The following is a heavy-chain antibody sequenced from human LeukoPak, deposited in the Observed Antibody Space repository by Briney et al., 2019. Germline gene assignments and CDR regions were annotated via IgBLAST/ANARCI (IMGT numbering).Heavy chain of an antibody. Sequence: GGSQRLSCAASGFTFSSYSMNWVRQAPGKGLEWVSSISSSSSYIYYADSVKGRFTISRDNAKNSLYLQMNSLRAEDTAVYYCAIVRWFGELLNYWGQGTLVTVSS. CDR1: GFTFSSYS. J-gene: IGHJ4*02. V-gene: IGHV3-21*01. CDR3: AIVRWFGELLNY. D-gene: IGHD3-10*01. CDR2: ISSSSSYI.